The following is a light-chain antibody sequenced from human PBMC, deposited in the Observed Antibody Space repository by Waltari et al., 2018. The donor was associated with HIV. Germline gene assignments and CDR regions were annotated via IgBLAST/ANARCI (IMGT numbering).Light chain of an antibody. CDR1: SSDVGGYNY. J-gene: IGLJ2*01. CDR3: SSYTSSSTLYVV. V-gene: IGLV2-14*01. CDR2: DVS. Sequence: QSALTQPASVSGSPGQSITISCTGTSSDVGGYNYVSWYQQHPSKAPKLMIYDVSYRPSGVSNRFSGSKSGNTASLTISGLQAEDEADYYCSSYTSSSTLYVVFGGGTKLTVL.